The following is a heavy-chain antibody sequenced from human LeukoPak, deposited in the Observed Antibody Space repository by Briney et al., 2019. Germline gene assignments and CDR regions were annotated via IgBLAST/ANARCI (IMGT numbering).Heavy chain of an antibody. CDR2: IYHSGST. J-gene: IGHJ5*02. V-gene: IGHV4-30-2*01. D-gene: IGHD2-21*02. CDR1: GGSISSGGYS. CDR3: ARVVVVTADSLYNWFDP. Sequence: SETLSLTCAVSGGSISSGGYSWSWIRQPPGKGLEWIGYIYHSGSTYYNPSLKSRVTISVDRSKNQFSLKLSSVTAADTAVYYCARVVVVTADSLYNWFDPWGQGTLVTVSS.